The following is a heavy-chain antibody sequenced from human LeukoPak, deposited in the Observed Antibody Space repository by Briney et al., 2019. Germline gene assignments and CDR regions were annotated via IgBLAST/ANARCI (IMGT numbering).Heavy chain of an antibody. CDR1: GYTFTGYY. CDR2: INPNSGGT. J-gene: IGHJ4*02. Sequence: GASVKVSCKASGYTFTGYYMHWVRQAPGQGLEWMGWINPNSGGTNYAQKFQGRVTMTRDTSISTAYMELSRLRSDDTAVYYCARVGYSGYEGPIKLFDYWGQGTLVTVSS. V-gene: IGHV1-2*02. CDR3: ARVGYSGYEGPIKLFDY. D-gene: IGHD5-12*01.